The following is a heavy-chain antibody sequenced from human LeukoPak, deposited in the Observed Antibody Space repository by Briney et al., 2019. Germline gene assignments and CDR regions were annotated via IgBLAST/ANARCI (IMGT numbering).Heavy chain of an antibody. CDR1: GFTFRSYW. CDR3: ARDLASGTYYYGDFDY. V-gene: IGHV3-7*01. CDR2: INQDGSEK. J-gene: IGHJ4*02. Sequence: GGSLRLSCAASGFTFRSYWMNWVRQAPGQGLEWVAIINQDGSEKYYMDPVKGRFTISRDNAKNSLYLQMNSLRAEDSAVYYCARDLASGTYYYGDFDYWGQGTLVTLSS. D-gene: IGHD3-10*01.